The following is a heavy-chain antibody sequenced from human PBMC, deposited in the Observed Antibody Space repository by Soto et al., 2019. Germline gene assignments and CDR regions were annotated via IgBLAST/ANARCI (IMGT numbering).Heavy chain of an antibody. Sequence: SETLSLTCAVYGGSFSGYYWSWIRQPPGKGLEWIGEINHSGSTNYNPSLKSRDTISVDTSKNQFSLKLSSVTAADTAVYYCARMPRRVVAVAGKRWFDPWGQGTLVTVSS. CDR1: GGSFSGYY. CDR3: ARMPRRVVAVAGKRWFDP. V-gene: IGHV4-34*01. J-gene: IGHJ5*02. CDR2: INHSGST. D-gene: IGHD6-19*01.